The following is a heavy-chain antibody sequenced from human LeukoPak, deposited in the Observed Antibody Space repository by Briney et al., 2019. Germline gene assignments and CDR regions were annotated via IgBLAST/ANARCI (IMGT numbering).Heavy chain of an antibody. CDR2: ISSSGSTI. V-gene: IGHV3-11*01. J-gene: IGHJ6*03. D-gene: IGHD6-6*01. Sequence: GGSLRLSCAASGFTFTRYAMNWVRQAPGKGLEWVSYISSSGSTIYYADSVKGRFTISRDNAKNSLYLQMNSLRAEDTAVYYCARLRSSSFYYYYMDVWGKGTTVTVSS. CDR3: ARLRSSSFYYYYMDV. CDR1: GFTFTRYA.